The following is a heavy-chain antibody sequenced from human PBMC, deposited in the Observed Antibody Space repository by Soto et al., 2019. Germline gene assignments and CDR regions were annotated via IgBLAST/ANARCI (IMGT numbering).Heavy chain of an antibody. V-gene: IGHV4-30-4*01. CDR1: GGSISSGDYY. CDR3: ARDSSSWYYYYGMDV. D-gene: IGHD6-13*01. Sequence: QVQLQESGPGLVKPSQTLSLTCTVSGGSISSGDYYWSWIRQPPGKGLEWIGYIYYSGSTYYNPSLKRRVTISVDTSKNQFSLKLSSVTAADTAVYYCARDSSSWYYYYGMDVWGQGTTVTVSS. J-gene: IGHJ6*02. CDR2: IYYSGST.